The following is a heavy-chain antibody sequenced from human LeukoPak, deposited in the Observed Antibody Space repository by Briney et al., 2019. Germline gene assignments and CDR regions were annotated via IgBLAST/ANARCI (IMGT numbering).Heavy chain of an antibody. D-gene: IGHD3-10*01. CDR3: ARGEGYDYYGSGSYYNYNWFDP. J-gene: IGHJ5*02. CDR2: IYYSGST. V-gene: IGHV4-39*01. CDR1: GGSISSSSYY. Sequence: PSETLSHTCTVSGGSISSSSYYWGWIRQPPGKGLEWIGSIYYSGSTYYNPSLKSRVTISVDTSKNQFSLKLSSVTAADTAVYYCARGEGYDYYGSGSYYNYNWFDPWGQGTLVTVSS.